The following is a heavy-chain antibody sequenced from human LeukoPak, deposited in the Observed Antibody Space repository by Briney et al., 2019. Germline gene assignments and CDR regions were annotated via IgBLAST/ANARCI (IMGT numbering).Heavy chain of an antibody. J-gene: IGHJ4*02. D-gene: IGHD6-6*01. CDR1: GGSFSGYY. CDR3: ARAGYSSSSSYPFDY. Sequence: SETLSLTCGVYGGSFSGYYWSWIRHPPGKGLEWIGEINRRGSTNYNPSFKSRVAISVDTSKNQFSLKLTSVTAADTAVYYRARAGYSSSSSYPFDYWGQGTLVTVSS. CDR2: INRRGST. V-gene: IGHV4-34*01.